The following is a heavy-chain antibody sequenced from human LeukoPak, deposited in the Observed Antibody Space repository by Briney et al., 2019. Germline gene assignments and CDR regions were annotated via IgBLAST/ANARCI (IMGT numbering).Heavy chain of an antibody. CDR2: IKRKTDGGTT. Sequence: GGSLRLSCAASGFTFRNAWMTWVHQAPGEGLDWVGRIKRKTDGGTTDYAAPVKGRFTISRDDSKNTLYLQMNSLKTEDTAVYYCTTTAAGIFDYWGQGTLVTVSS. V-gene: IGHV3-15*01. D-gene: IGHD6-13*01. CDR1: GFTFRNAW. J-gene: IGHJ4*02. CDR3: TTTAAGIFDY.